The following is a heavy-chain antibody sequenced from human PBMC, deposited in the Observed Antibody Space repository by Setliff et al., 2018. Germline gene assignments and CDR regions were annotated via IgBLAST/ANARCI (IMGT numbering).Heavy chain of an antibody. V-gene: IGHV1-18*01. D-gene: IGHD3-22*01. CDR1: GYTFTRNG. Sequence: ASVKVSCKASGYTFTRNGINWVRQAPGQGLEWMGWISGYNGNTHYAQKFQGRVTMTTDTSTTTAYMDLRSLRSDDTAVYYCASSVDYYDRSGYPYAMDVWGQGTTVTLSS. CDR3: ASSVDYYDRSGYPYAMDV. CDR2: ISGYNGNT. J-gene: IGHJ6*02.